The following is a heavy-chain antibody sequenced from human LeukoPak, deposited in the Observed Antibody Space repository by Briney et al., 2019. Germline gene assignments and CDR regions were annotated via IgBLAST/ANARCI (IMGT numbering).Heavy chain of an antibody. CDR3: ARLSGEIIVVGAGIDS. Sequence: SETLSLTCTVSGGSISSSSYYWGCIRQPPGKGLEWIGSIYYSGSTYYNPSLKSRVTISVDTSKNQFSLKLSSVTAADTAVYYCARLSGEIIVVGAGIDSWGQGTLVIVSS. CDR1: GGSISSSSYY. CDR2: IYYSGST. J-gene: IGHJ4*02. D-gene: IGHD2-15*01. V-gene: IGHV4-39*07.